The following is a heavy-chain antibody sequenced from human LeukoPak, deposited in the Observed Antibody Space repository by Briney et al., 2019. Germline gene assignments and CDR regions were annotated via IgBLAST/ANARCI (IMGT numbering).Heavy chain of an antibody. Sequence: PSETLSLTCAVYGGSFSGYYWSWIRQPPGKGLEWIGEINHSGSTNYNPSLKSRVTISVDTSKNQFSLKLSSVTAADTAVYYCARNFWSGYSYGMDVWGQGTTVTVSS. CDR3: ARNFWSGYSYGMDV. D-gene: IGHD3-3*01. J-gene: IGHJ6*02. V-gene: IGHV4-34*01. CDR2: INHSGST. CDR1: GGSFSGYY.